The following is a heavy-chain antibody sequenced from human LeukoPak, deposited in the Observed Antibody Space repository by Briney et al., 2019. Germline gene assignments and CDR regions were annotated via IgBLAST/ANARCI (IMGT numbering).Heavy chain of an antibody. J-gene: IGHJ4*02. V-gene: IGHV4-59*01. D-gene: IGHD6-13*01. CDR1: GGSISSYY. CDR2: IYYSGST. CDR3: ARAIRYSSSWYPFDY. Sequence: PSETLSLTCTVSGGSISSYYWSWIRQPPGKGLEWIGYIYYSGSTNYNPSLKSRVTISVDTSKNQFSLKLSSATAADTAVYYCARAIRYSSSWYPFDYWGQGTLVTVSS.